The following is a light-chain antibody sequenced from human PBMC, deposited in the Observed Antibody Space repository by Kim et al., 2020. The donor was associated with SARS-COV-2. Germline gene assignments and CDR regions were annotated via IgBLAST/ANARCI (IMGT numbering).Light chain of an antibody. Sequence: SASVGDRVTITCRASQSISSYLNWYQQKPGKAPKLLIYTAYSLQSGVPSRFSGSGSGTDFTLTISSLQPEDFATYFCQQSYSTPPTFGQGTKLEI. CDR1: QSISSY. CDR2: TAY. J-gene: IGKJ2*01. V-gene: IGKV1-39*01. CDR3: QQSYSTPPT.